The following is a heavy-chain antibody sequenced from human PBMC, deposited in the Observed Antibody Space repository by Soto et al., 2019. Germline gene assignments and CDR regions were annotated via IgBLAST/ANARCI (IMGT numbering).Heavy chain of an antibody. Sequence: EVQLVESGGGLVQPGGSLGLSCAASGFTFSSYWMSWVRQAPGKGLEWVASIKQDGSEKYYVDSVKGRFTISRDNAKNSLYLQMNSLRAEDTALYYCARERYSSGWFSGDYWGQGTRVTVSS. CDR1: GFTFSSYW. CDR3: ARERYSSGWFSGDY. J-gene: IGHJ4*02. CDR2: IKQDGSEK. V-gene: IGHV3-7*05. D-gene: IGHD6-19*01.